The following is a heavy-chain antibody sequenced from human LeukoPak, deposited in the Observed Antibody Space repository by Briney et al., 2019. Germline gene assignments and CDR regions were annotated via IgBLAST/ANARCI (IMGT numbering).Heavy chain of an antibody. V-gene: IGHV4-59*01. CDR3: AREPYGSGTFDY. Sequence: KASETLSLTCTVSGGSISSYYWSWIRQPPGKGLEWIGYIYYSGSTNYNPSLKSRVTISVDTSKNQFSLKLSSVTAADTAEYYCAREPYGSGTFDYWGQGTLVTVSA. CDR1: GGSISSYY. CDR2: IYYSGST. J-gene: IGHJ4*02. D-gene: IGHD3-10*01.